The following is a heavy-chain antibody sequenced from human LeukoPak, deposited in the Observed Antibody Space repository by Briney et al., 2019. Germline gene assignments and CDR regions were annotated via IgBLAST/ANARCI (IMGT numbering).Heavy chain of an antibody. Sequence: ASVKVSCKASGYTFSSYSMHWVRQAPGQRLDWMGWSNAGIGNTKYSQEFQGRVTIIRDTSASTVYMELSSLRSEDTAVYYCARVAAEVVGVPGAIGFGWLRRDYYYMDVWGKGTTVIVSS. CDR1: GYTFSSYS. J-gene: IGHJ6*03. V-gene: IGHV1-3*02. CDR2: SNAGIGNT. D-gene: IGHD2-2*02. CDR3: ARVAAEVVGVPGAIGFGWLRRDYYYMDV.